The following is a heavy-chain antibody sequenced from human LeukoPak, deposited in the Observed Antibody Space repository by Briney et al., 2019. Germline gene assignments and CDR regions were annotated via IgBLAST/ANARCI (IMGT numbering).Heavy chain of an antibody. Sequence: PGGSLRLSCSASGFTFSSYAMHWVRQAPGKGLEYDSAISSNGGSTYYADSVKGRCTISRDNSKNTLYLQMSSLRAEDTAVYYCARALYSGRWYGMDVWGQGTTVTVSS. J-gene: IGHJ6*02. CDR2: ISSNGGST. D-gene: IGHD6-13*01. V-gene: IGHV3-64D*09. CDR1: GFTFSSYA. CDR3: ARALYSGRWYGMDV.